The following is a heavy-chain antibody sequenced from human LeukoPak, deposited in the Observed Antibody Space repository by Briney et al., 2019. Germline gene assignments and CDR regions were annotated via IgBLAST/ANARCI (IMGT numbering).Heavy chain of an antibody. D-gene: IGHD6-19*01. Sequence: GASVKVSCKASGYTFTSYGFSWVRQAPGQGLEWMGWISAYNGNTNYAQKFQGRVTMTRDTSISTAYMELSRLRSDDTAVYYCAREWGSSGWYFDYWGQGTLVTVSS. V-gene: IGHV1-18*01. CDR3: AREWGSSGWYFDY. CDR1: GYTFTSYG. J-gene: IGHJ4*02. CDR2: ISAYNGNT.